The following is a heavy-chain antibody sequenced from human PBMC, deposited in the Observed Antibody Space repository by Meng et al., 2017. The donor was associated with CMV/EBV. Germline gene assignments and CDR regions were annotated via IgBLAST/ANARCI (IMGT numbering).Heavy chain of an antibody. CDR2: IYYSGST. V-gene: IGHV4-59*01. CDR3: ARDHSYGLSYYYGMDV. Sequence: GSLRLSCTVSGGSISSYYWSWIQQPPGKGLEWIGYIYYSGSTNYNPSLKSRVTISVDTSKNQFSLKLSSVTAADTAVYYCARDHSYGLSYYYGMDVWGQGTTVTVSS. D-gene: IGHD5-18*01. J-gene: IGHJ6*02. CDR1: GGSISSYY.